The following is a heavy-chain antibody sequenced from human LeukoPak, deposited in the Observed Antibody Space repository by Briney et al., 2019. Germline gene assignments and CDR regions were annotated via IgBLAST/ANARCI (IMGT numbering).Heavy chain of an antibody. J-gene: IGHJ3*02. D-gene: IGHD3-10*02. V-gene: IGHV4-61*02. CDR1: GGSISSGSYY. CDR3: ARAIFGGAFDI. CDR2: IYTSGST. Sequence: PSETLSLTCTVSGGSISSGSYYWSWIRQPAGKGLEWIGRIYTSGSTNYNPSLKSRVTMSVDTSKNQFSLKLSSVTAADTAVYYCARAIFGGAFDIWGQGTMVTVSS.